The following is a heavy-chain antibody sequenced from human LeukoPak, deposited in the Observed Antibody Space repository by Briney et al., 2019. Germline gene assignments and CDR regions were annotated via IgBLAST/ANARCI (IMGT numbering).Heavy chain of an antibody. CDR2: ISGSGGST. Sequence: GGSLRLSCAASGFTFSSYAMSWVRQAPGKGLEWVSAISGSGGSTYYAGSVKGRFTISRDNSKNTLYPQMNSLRAEDTAVYYCAKVLSYDILTGYDYWGQGTLVTVSS. D-gene: IGHD3-9*01. J-gene: IGHJ4*02. CDR1: GFTFSSYA. CDR3: AKVLSYDILTGYDY. V-gene: IGHV3-23*01.